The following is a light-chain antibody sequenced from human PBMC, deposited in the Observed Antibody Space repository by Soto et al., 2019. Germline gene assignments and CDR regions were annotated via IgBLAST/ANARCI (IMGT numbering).Light chain of an antibody. CDR2: EVT. Sequence: QSALTQPASVSGSPGQSITISCTGTSSDVGSYNLVSWYQQQPGKAPKLMISEVTKRPSGVSNRFSGSKSGNTASLTISGLQAEDESDYDCCSYAGSNTWVFGGGTKVTVL. V-gene: IGLV2-23*02. J-gene: IGLJ3*02. CDR3: CSYAGSNTWV. CDR1: SSDVGSYNL.